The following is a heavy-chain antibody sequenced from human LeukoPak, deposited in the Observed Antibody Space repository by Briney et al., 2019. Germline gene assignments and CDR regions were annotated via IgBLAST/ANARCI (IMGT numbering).Heavy chain of an antibody. D-gene: IGHD5-18*01. J-gene: IGHJ4*02. V-gene: IGHV3-23*01. CDR1: GFTFSSYA. CDR3: ARGQKRGYSALIDY. Sequence: TGGSLRLSCAASGFTFSSYAMSWVRQAPGKGLEWVSAISGSGGSTYYADSVKGRFTISRDNSKNTLYLQMNSLRAEDTAVYYCARGQKRGYSALIDYWGQGTLVTVSS. CDR2: ISGSGGST.